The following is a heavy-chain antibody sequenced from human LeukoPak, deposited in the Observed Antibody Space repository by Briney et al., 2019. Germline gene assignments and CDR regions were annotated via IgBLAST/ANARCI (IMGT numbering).Heavy chain of an antibody. J-gene: IGHJ3*02. CDR3: ARHRVTMIVVAQDAFDI. CDR2: IYNSGST. CDR1: DGSISSYY. Sequence: PSETLSLTCTVSDGSISSYYWSWIRQPPGKGLEWIGYIYNSGSTNYNPSLKSRVTISVDTSKKQFSLKLSSVTATDTAVYYCARHRVTMIVVAQDAFDIWGQGTMVTVSS. V-gene: IGHV4-59*01. D-gene: IGHD3-22*01.